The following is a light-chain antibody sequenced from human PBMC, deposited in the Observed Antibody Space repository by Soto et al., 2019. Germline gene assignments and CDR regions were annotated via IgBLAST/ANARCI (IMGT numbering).Light chain of an antibody. CDR1: QSVSSSY. CDR2: DAS. Sequence: EIVLTQSPGTLSLSPGERATLSCRASQSVSSSYLAWYQQTPGQAPRLLIYDASSRATGIPDRFSGSGSGTDFTLTINSLEPEDFAVYYCQQFCSSLYTFGQGTRLEIK. J-gene: IGKJ2*01. V-gene: IGKV3-20*01. CDR3: QQFCSSLYT.